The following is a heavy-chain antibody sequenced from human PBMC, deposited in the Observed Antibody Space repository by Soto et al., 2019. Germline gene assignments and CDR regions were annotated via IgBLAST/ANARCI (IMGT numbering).Heavy chain of an antibody. CDR3: AKDRSSTSCYAFDY. CDR1: GFTLNKYA. V-gene: IGHV3-23*01. Sequence: GGSLRLSCVASGFTLNKYAMSWVRQAPGKGLEWVSAVSASGGSPYYADSVKGRFTISRDNSRNTLYLQMNSLRAEDTAVYYCAKDRSSTSCYAFDYWGQGTLVTVSS. D-gene: IGHD2-2*01. J-gene: IGHJ4*02. CDR2: VSASGGSP.